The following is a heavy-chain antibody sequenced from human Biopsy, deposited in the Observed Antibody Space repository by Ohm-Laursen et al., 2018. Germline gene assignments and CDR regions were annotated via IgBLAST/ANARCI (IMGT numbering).Heavy chain of an antibody. CDR3: VKQWGGYNFDS. V-gene: IGHV3-23*01. CDR2: IDVSDYNT. D-gene: IGHD1-14*01. Sequence: SLRLSCAASGFTFPTYAMNWVLQAPGKGLEWVAHIDVSDYNTYYADSVRGRFTISRDNSKQMVHLEINSLTADDTAVYDCVKQWGGYNFDSWGQGTLVTVSS. J-gene: IGHJ5*01. CDR1: GFTFPTYA.